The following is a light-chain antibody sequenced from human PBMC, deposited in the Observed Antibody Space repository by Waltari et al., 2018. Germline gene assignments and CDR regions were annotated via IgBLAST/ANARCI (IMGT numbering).Light chain of an antibody. CDR1: SGHSNYA. V-gene: IGLV4-69*01. J-gene: IGLJ1*01. Sequence: QLVLTQSPSASASLGVSVKLTCTLSSGHSNYAIAWHQQQAEKGPRYLMKINRDGSHNKGDGIPDRFSGSTSGAERYLTISSLQSEDEADYYCQTWGAGIRVFGTGTKVTVL. CDR2: INRDGSH. CDR3: QTWGAGIRV.